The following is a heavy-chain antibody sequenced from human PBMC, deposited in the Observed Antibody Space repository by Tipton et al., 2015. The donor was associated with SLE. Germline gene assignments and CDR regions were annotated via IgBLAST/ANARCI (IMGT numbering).Heavy chain of an antibody. CDR3: TRGGRGDGANPFDP. D-gene: IGHD4/OR15-4a*01. J-gene: IGHJ5*02. Sequence: TLSLTCSVSGGSVSNNIYYWGWVRQSPGKGLEWIGSIYYSGATYYSPSLKSRVTISLDTSKNQFSLILNSVTAADTAVYYCTRGGRGDGANPFDPWGQGTLVTVSS. CDR1: GGSVSNNIYY. V-gene: IGHV4-39*07. CDR2: IYYSGAT.